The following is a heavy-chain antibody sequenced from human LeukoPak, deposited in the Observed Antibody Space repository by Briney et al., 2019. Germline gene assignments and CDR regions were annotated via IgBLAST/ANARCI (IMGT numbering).Heavy chain of an antibody. V-gene: IGHV4-34*01. Sequence: SETLSLTCAVYGGSFSGYYWSWIRQPPGKGLEWIGEINHSGSTNYNPSLKSRVTISVDTSKNQFSLKLSSVTAADTAVYYCARSPTTIGATNWFDPWGQGTLVTVSS. CDR3: ARSPTTIGATNWFDP. CDR2: INHSGST. J-gene: IGHJ5*02. CDR1: GGSFSGYY. D-gene: IGHD5-12*01.